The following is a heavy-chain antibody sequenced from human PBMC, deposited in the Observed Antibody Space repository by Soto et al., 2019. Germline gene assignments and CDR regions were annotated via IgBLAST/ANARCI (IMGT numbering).Heavy chain of an antibody. CDR1: GGSFSTYY. CDR2: MNYSGRT. V-gene: IGHV4-59*01. J-gene: IGHJ4*02. Sequence: QVQLQESGPGLVKPSETLSLTCTVSGGSFSTYYWSWIRQPPGKGLEWIGYMNYSGRTNYNPSLKSRVTMSLDTSKNQFSLKLRSVTAADTAVFYCARYAGSSWFDYWGQGTLVTVSS. CDR3: ARYAGSSWFDY. D-gene: IGHD6-13*01.